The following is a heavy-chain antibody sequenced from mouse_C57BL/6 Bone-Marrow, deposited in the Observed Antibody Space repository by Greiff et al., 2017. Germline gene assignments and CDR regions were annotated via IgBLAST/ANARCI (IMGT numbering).Heavy chain of an antibody. J-gene: IGHJ2*01. CDR1: GYTFTSYG. V-gene: IGHV1-81*01. Sequence: QVQLQQSGAELARPGASVKLSCKASGYTFTSYGISWVKQRPGQGLEWIGEIYPRSGNSYYNEKFKGKATLTADKSSSTAYMELRSLTSEDSAVYFCASRDYYGSSFDYWGQGTTLTVSS. D-gene: IGHD1-1*01. CDR2: IYPRSGNS. CDR3: ASRDYYGSSFDY.